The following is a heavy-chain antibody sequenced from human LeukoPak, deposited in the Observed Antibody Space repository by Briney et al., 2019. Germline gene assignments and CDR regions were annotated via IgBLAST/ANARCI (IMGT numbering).Heavy chain of an antibody. V-gene: IGHV3-23*01. D-gene: IGHD3-22*01. J-gene: IGHJ4*02. CDR1: GFTFSSYA. CDR3: AKDGTYYYDSSGYLG. CDR2: ISGSGGST. Sequence: GGSLRLSCAASGFTFSSYAMSWVRQAPGKGLEWVSAISGSGGSTYYADSVKGRFTISRDNSKNTLYLQMNSLRAEDTAVYYCAKDGTYYYDSSGYLGWGQGTLVTVSS.